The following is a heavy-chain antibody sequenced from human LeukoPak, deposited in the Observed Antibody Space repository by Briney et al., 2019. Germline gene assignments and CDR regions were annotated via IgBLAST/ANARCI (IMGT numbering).Heavy chain of an antibody. CDR2: IYYSGST. D-gene: IGHD2-2*01. J-gene: IGHJ6*03. CDR1: GGSISSYY. CDR3: TSTDRPKCSSTSRPLDYYYMDF. Sequence: SETLSLTCTVSGGSISSYYWSRIRQPPGKGLAWIGYIYYSGSTNYNPSLKSRVTISVDTSKNQFFLKLSSVTAADTNLCYCTSTDRPKCSSTSRPLDYYYMDFWGKGTTVTVSS. V-gene: IGHV4-59*01.